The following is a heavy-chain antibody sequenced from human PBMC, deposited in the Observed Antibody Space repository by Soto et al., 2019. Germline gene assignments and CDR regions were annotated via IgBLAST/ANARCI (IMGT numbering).Heavy chain of an antibody. D-gene: IGHD3-10*01. V-gene: IGHV4-59*08. Sequence: QVQLQQSGPGLVKPSETLSLTCTVSSGPSRSHNWGWIRQSPGRGLEWIGYVYDTGSTSYNPSLKSRVTLSADTSTNHISLTLSSVTAADTAGYYCVRQGIGALHGLVDVWGQGTTVSVSS. J-gene: IGHJ6*02. CDR2: VYDTGST. CDR3: VRQGIGALHGLVDV. CDR1: SGPSRSHN.